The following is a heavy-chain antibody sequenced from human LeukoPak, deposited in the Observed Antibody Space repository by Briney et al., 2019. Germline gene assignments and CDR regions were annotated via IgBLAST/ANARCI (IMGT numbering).Heavy chain of an antibody. V-gene: IGHV3-23*01. CDR2: ISGSGDST. J-gene: IGHJ4*02. CDR1: GLTFGTYA. CDR3: VKDRSDNTTWYVGSH. Sequence: GGSLRLSCAAPGLTFGTYAMSWIRQAPGKGLEYVLRISGSGDSTHYEDSVKGRFTISRDNSKNTLYLQMNSLRAEDTAVYFCVKDRSDNTTWYVGSHWGQGTLVTVSS. D-gene: IGHD2-15*01.